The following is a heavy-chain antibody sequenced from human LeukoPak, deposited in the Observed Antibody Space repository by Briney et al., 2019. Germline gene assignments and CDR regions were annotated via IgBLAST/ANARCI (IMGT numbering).Heavy chain of an antibody. CDR1: GGSISSGGYY. CDR3: ARLYYYDSSGYYPPGEAFDI. D-gene: IGHD3-22*01. V-gene: IGHV4-31*03. CDR2: IYYSGST. J-gene: IGHJ3*02. Sequence: PSQTLSLTCTVSGGSISSGGYYWSWIRQHPGKGLEWIGYIYYSGSTNYNPSLKSRVTISVDTSKNQFSLKLSSVTAADTAVYYCARLYYYDSSGYYPPGEAFDIWGQGTMVTVSS.